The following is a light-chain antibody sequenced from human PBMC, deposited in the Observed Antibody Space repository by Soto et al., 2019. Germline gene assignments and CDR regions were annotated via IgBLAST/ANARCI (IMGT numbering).Light chain of an antibody. CDR2: NAS. V-gene: IGKV1-5*03. CDR1: QSVSSW. CDR3: QQYDSYPHT. Sequence: DIQMTQSPSTLSASVGDRVTITCRASQSVSSWLAWYQQKPGKAPKFLIYNASTLKSGVPSRFSGSGSGTEFTLTISNLQPDDFATYYCQQYDSYPHTFGRGTKVEL. J-gene: IGKJ4*02.